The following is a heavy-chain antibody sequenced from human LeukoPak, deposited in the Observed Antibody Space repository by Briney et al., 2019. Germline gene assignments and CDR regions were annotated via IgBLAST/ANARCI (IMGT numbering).Heavy chain of an antibody. J-gene: IGHJ4*02. CDR1: GFTFSSYS. D-gene: IGHD5-18*01. Sequence: GGSLRLSCAASGFTFSSYSMNWVRQAPGKGLEWVSSISSSSSYIYYADSVKGRFTISRDNSKNTLYLQMNSLRAEDTAVYYCARSGYSYALFDYWGQGTLVTVSS. V-gene: IGHV3-21*01. CDR2: ISSSSSYI. CDR3: ARSGYSYALFDY.